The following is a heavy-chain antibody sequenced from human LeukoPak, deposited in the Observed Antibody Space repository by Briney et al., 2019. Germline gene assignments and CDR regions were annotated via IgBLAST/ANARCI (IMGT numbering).Heavy chain of an antibody. CDR3: ARELVTGFGASYYYYMDV. Sequence: TSETLSLTCTVSGGSISSYYWSWIRQPPGKGLEWIGYIYYSGSTNYNPSLKSRVTISVDTSKNQFSLKLSSVTAADTAVYYCARELVTGFGASYYYYMDVWGKGTTVTVSS. CDR1: GGSISSYY. CDR2: IYYSGST. V-gene: IGHV4-59*01. J-gene: IGHJ6*03. D-gene: IGHD3-10*01.